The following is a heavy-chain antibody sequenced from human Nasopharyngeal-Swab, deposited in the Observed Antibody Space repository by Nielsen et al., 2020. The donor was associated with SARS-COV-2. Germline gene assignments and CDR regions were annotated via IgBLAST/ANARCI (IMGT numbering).Heavy chain of an antibody. J-gene: IGHJ5*02. CDR1: GYTFTSYD. CDR2: MNPNSGNT. V-gene: IGHV1-8*01. Sequence: ASVKVSCKASGYTFTSYDINWVRQATGQGLEWMGWMNPNSGNTGYAQKFQGRVTMTRNTSISTAYMELSSLRSEDTAVYYCARGRYYYYGSGSYYGKFDPWDQGTLVTVSS. D-gene: IGHD3-10*01. CDR3: ARGRYYYYGSGSYYGKFDP.